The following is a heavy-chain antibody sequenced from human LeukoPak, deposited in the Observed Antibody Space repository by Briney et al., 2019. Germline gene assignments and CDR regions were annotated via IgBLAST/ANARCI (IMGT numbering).Heavy chain of an antibody. D-gene: IGHD1-1*01. CDR2: IIPIFDTA. CDR1: GGTFSSYA. Sequence: ASVKVSCKASGGTFSSYAISLVRQAPGQGLEWMGGIIPIFDTANYAQKFQGRVTITADESTSTAYMELSSLRSEDTVVYYCAREEVSYWNQLKGFLSRYYFDYWGQGTLVTVSS. V-gene: IGHV1-69*13. CDR3: AREEVSYWNQLKGFLSRYYFDY. J-gene: IGHJ4*02.